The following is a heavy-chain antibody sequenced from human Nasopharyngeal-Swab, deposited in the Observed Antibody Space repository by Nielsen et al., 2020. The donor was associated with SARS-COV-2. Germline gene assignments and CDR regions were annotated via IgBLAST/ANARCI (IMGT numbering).Heavy chain of an antibody. CDR2: IYYSGST. V-gene: IGHV4-31*03. CDR1: GGSISSGGNY. Sequence: SETLSLTCTVSGGSISSGGNYWSWTRQHPGKGLEWIGYIYYSGSTYYNPSLKSRVTISVDTSKNQFSLKLSSVTAADTAVYYCARARSFWSGTPFYWGQGTLVTVSS. CDR3: ARARSFWSGTPFY. J-gene: IGHJ4*02. D-gene: IGHD3-3*01.